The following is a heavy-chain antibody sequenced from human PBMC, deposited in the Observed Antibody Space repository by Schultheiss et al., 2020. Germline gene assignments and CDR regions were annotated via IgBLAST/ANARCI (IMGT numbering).Heavy chain of an antibody. CDR3: ARDSGSTLTTFGPPGHP. D-gene: IGHD4-17*01. CDR1: GYTFTSYY. Sequence: ASVKVSCKASGYTFTSYYMHWVRQAPGQGLEWMGWINPNSGGTNYAQKFQGYFTMTRDTSISTAYMELTSLTSDDTAVYYCARDSGSTLTTFGPPGHPWGQGTLVTGS. CDR2: INPNSGGT. J-gene: IGHJ5*02. V-gene: IGHV1-2*04.